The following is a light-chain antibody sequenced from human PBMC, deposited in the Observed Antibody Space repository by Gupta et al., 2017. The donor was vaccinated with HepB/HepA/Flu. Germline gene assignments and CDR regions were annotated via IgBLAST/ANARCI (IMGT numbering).Light chain of an antibody. Sequence: EIEMTQSPATLSVSPGERATLSCRASQSVSSNLAWYQQKPGQAPRLLIYGASTRPTGIPARFSGSGSGTEFTLTISSLQSEDVAVYYCQQYNNWPPKWTFGQGTKVEIK. CDR1: QSVSSN. J-gene: IGKJ1*01. CDR2: GAS. CDR3: QQYNNWPPKWT. V-gene: IGKV3-15*01.